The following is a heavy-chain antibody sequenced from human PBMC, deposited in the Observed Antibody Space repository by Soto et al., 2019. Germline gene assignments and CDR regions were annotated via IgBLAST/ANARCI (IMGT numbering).Heavy chain of an antibody. Sequence: EVQLLESGGVLVQPGGSLRLSCAASGFTSNNYASYAMRWVRQAPGKGLEWVSTINAGGDTTYYADSVKGRFTISRDNSKNTLYLQMTSLRAEDTAVYYCAKLKVSYNSTDVWGKGTTVTVSS. CDR1: GFTSNNYASYA. J-gene: IGHJ6*03. CDR2: INAGGDTT. CDR3: AKLKVSYNSTDV. V-gene: IGHV3-23*01.